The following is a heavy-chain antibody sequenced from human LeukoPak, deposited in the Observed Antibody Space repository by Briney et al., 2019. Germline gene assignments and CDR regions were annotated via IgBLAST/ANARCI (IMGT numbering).Heavy chain of an antibody. CDR1: GLTVGSNY. CDR3: ARAIQSHLLKGYFDY. J-gene: IGHJ4*02. D-gene: IGHD2-2*01. CDR2: IYSDGTP. Sequence: GGSLRLSCAPFGLTVGSNYMSWVRQAPGKGLEWVSTIYSDGTPYYADSLKGRFTISRDNSKNTLYLRMNSLRAEDTAIYYCARAIQSHLLKGYFDYWGQGALVTVSS. V-gene: IGHV3-53*01.